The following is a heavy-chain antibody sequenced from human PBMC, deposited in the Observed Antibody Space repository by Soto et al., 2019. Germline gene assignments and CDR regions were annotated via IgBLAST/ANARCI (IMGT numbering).Heavy chain of an antibody. J-gene: IGHJ1*01. CDR1: GYLFTAYS. D-gene: IGHD2-15*01. CDR2: VNPSGGST. V-gene: IGHV1-46*01. Sequence: ASVKVSCKASGYLFTAYSMHWVRLAPGQGLEWMGVVNPSGGSTKYAQNFQGRVTMTRDTSTTTIYMELSSLRSDDTAIYYCAREENCSGGTCYSEYFHRWGQGTLVTSPQ. CDR3: AREENCSGGTCYSEYFHR.